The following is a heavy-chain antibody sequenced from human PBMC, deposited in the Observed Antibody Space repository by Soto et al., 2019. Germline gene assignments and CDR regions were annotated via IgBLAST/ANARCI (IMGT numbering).Heavy chain of an antibody. CDR3: ASPDYYDSSGYYSVSGDAFDI. CDR1: GYSFTSYW. Sequence: GESLKISCKGSGYSFTSYWIGWVRQMPGKGLEWMGITYPGDSDTRYSPSFQGQVTISADKSISTAYLQWSSLKASDTAMYYCASPDYYDSSGYYSVSGDAFDIWGQGTMVTVSS. D-gene: IGHD3-22*01. J-gene: IGHJ3*02. V-gene: IGHV5-51*01. CDR2: TYPGDSDT.